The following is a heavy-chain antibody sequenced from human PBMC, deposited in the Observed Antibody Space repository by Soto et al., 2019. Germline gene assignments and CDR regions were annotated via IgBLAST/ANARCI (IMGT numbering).Heavy chain of an antibody. V-gene: IGHV5-10-1*01. D-gene: IGHD3-9*01. CDR1: AYSFTRYW. J-gene: IGHJ6*02. Sequence: PGESRKVPCKGSAYSFTRYWIRWVRHMPGKGLEWMGRIDPSDSYTNYSPSFQGHVTISADKSISTAYLQWSSLKASDTAMYYCANDILAAVWGRGTTVTVS. CDR3: ANDILAAV. CDR2: IDPSDSYT.